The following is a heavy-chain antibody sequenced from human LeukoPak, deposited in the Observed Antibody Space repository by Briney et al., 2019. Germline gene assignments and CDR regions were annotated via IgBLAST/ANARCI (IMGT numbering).Heavy chain of an antibody. V-gene: IGHV1-69*13. CDR1: GGPFSSYA. CDR3: ARVSSSWYQDWYFDL. CDR2: IIPIFGTP. Sequence: SVKVSCKASGGPFSSYAISWVRQAPGQGLAWMGGIIPIFGTPNYAQRFQGRVTITADESTSTAYMELSSLRSEDTAVYYCARVSSSWYQDWYFDLWGRGTLVTVSS. D-gene: IGHD6-13*01. J-gene: IGHJ2*01.